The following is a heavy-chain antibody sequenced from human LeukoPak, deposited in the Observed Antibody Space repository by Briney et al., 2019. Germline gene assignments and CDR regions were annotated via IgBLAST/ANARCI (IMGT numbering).Heavy chain of an antibody. Sequence: ASVKVSCKASAYTFTGYYMHWVRQAPGQGLEWMGWIYPNSGGTNYAQKFQGRVTMTRDTSISTAYMELSRLRSDDTAVYYCAKVWSAHPNYYYMDVWGKGTTVTVSS. V-gene: IGHV1-2*02. CDR2: IYPNSGGT. CDR1: AYTFTGYY. J-gene: IGHJ6*03. D-gene: IGHD3-3*01. CDR3: AKVWSAHPNYYYMDV.